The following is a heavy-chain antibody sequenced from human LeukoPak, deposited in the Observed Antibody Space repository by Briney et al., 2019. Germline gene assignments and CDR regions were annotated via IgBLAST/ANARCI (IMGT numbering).Heavy chain of an antibody. CDR1: GFTFSSYG. J-gene: IGHJ4*02. CDR2: IRYDGSIK. CDR3: AREGGTLSTSPTLDY. D-gene: IGHD1-1*01. V-gene: IGHV3-30*02. Sequence: QPGGSLRLSCAASGFTFSSYGMHWVRQAPGKGLEWVAFIRYDGSIKYYADSVKVRFTISRDSSKNTLYLQMSSLRTEDTAVYYCAREGGTLSTSPTLDYWGQGTLVTVSS.